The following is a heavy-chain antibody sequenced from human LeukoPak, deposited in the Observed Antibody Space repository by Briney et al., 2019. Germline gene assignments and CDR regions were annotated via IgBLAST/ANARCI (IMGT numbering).Heavy chain of an antibody. CDR3: ARGMDLLGLYYFDY. CDR2: IHPNSDGT. V-gene: IGHV1-2*04. Sequence: GASVKVSCKTSGYSFTGYYVHWVRQAPGQGLEWMGWIHPNSDGTNYAQRFHDWVTMTRDTSTRTAYMELRLRSDDTAVYYCARGMDLLGLYYFDYWGQGTLVSVSS. CDR1: GYSFTGYY. D-gene: IGHD1-26*01. J-gene: IGHJ4*02.